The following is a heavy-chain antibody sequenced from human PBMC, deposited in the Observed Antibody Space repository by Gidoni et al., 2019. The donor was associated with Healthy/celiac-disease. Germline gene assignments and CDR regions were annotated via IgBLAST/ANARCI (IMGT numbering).Heavy chain of an antibody. J-gene: IGHJ4*02. D-gene: IGHD5-12*01. V-gene: IGHV3-21*01. CDR1: GFTFMSHS. CDR2: ISSCSCYI. CDR3: ARDQFVGETLDPLRGDSGYDYNHDY. Sequence: EVQMVESGGGLVKPGGCQRLSCAAPGFTFMSHSMDCVRQAPGTGLELVSSISSCSCYIYYADSVKGRFTISRDNAKNSLYLQMNSLRAEDTAVYYCARDQFVGETLDPLRGDSGYDYNHDYWGQGTLVTVSS.